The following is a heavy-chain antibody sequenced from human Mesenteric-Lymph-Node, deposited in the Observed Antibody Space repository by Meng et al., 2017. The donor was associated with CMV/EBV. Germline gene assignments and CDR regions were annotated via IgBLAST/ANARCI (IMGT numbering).Heavy chain of an antibody. CDR3: ARNIPGIAAAEFDY. J-gene: IGHJ4*02. Sequence: ASGGTYNSYAISWFRQAPGQGLEWMGGIIPIFGTANYAQKFQGRFTITTDESTSTAYMELSSLRSEDTAVYYCARNIPGIAAAEFDYWGQGTLVTVSS. D-gene: IGHD6-13*01. V-gene: IGHV1-69*05. CDR1: GGTYNSYA. CDR2: IIPIFGTA.